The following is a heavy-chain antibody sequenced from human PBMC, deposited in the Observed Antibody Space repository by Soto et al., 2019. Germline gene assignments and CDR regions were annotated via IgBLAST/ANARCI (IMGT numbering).Heavy chain of an antibody. Sequence: QVQLVESGGGVVQPGRSLRLSCAASGFTFSSYGMYWVRQAPGKGLEWVAVIWYDGSNKYYADSVKGRFTISRDNSKNTQYLQMKSLRAEDTAVYYCARDGWGILGVTGDDYWGQGTLVTVSS. CDR1: GFTFSSYG. CDR2: IWYDGSNK. J-gene: IGHJ4*02. V-gene: IGHV3-33*01. D-gene: IGHD1-26*01. CDR3: ARDGWGILGVTGDDY.